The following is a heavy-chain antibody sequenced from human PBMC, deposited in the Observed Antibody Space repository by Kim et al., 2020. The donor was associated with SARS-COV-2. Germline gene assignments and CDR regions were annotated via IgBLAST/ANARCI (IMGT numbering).Heavy chain of an antibody. CDR2: ISGNGAKI. J-gene: IGHJ5*02. Sequence: GGSLRLSCAVSGFTFSSSVLSWVRQAPGKGLEWVSSISGNGAKIHYADSVKGRFTISRDNSRNTVYLQMNSVRVEDTGVYYCARIAGAYSDWFDPWGQRTLVTVS. V-gene: IGHV3-23*01. CDR3: ARIAGAYSDWFDP. CDR1: GFTFSSSV. D-gene: IGHD3-10*01.